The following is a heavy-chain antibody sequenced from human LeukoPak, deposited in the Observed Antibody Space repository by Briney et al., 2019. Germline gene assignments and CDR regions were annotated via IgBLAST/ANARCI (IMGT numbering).Heavy chain of an antibody. D-gene: IGHD3-22*01. CDR3: ARGVYDSTGYYQY. CDR2: ISTSGSTI. J-gene: IGHJ4*02. Sequence: GGSLRLSCAASGFTFSRYSMNWVRQAPGKGLEWVSYISTSGSTIYYADSVKGRFTISRDNGKSSLYLQMNSLRAEDTAVYYCARGVYDSTGYYQYWGQGTLVTVSS. CDR1: GFTFSRYS. V-gene: IGHV3-48*04.